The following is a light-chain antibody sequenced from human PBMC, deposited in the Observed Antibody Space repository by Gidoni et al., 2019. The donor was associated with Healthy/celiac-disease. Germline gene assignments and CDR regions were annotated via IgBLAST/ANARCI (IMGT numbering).Light chain of an antibody. Sequence: DIVLTQSPATLSLSPGDRAPLSCMASQSVSSYLACYQQKPGQAPRLLLYDASTRATGIPARFSGSGSGTDFSLTISSLEPEDFAVYYCQQRSNWPRFTFGPGTKVDIK. CDR1: QSVSSY. CDR2: DAS. J-gene: IGKJ3*01. V-gene: IGKV3-11*01. CDR3: QQRSNWPRFT.